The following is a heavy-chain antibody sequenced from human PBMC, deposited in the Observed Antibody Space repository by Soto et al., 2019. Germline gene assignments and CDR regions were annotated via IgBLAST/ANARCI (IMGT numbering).Heavy chain of an antibody. D-gene: IGHD1-7*01. V-gene: IGHV5-10-1*01. J-gene: IGHJ4*02. CDR3: ARQVSGTRYYFDY. CDR1: GYSFAGYW. CDR2: IDPSDSQT. Sequence: GESLKISCQGSGYSFAGYWITWVRQKPVKGLEWMGRIDPSDSQTYYSPSFRGHVTISADKSISTAYLQWSSLKASDTAMYYCARQVSGTRYYFDYWGQGTLVTVSS.